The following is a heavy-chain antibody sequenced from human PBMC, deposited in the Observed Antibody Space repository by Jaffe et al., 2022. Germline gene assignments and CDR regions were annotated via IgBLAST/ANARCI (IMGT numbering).Heavy chain of an antibody. CDR2: IYPGDSDT. V-gene: IGHV5-51*03. CDR1: GYSFTSYW. Sequence: EVQLVQSGAEVKKPGESLKISCKGSGYSFTSYWIGWVRQMPGKGLEWMGIIYPGDSDTRYSPSFQGQVTISADKSISTAYLQWSSLKASDTAMYYCARFRPSTIFGVVNDAFDIWGQGTMVTVSS. J-gene: IGHJ3*02. D-gene: IGHD3-3*01. CDR3: ARFRPSTIFGVVNDAFDI.